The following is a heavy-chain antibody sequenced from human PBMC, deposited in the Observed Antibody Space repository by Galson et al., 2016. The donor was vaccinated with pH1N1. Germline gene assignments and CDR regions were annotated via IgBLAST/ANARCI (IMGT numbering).Heavy chain of an antibody. J-gene: IGHJ2*01. CDR1: GFTFNNSA. CDR3: ARDHVYGDYFERFFDL. Sequence: SLRLSCAASGFTFNNSAMSWVRQAPSKGLEWVAVISYVESNKDYADSVKGRFTVSRDNSKNTLYLQMNSLRAEDTALYYCARDHVYGDYFERFFDLWGRGTLVTVSS. V-gene: IGHV3-30-3*01. CDR2: ISYVESNK. D-gene: IGHD4-17*01.